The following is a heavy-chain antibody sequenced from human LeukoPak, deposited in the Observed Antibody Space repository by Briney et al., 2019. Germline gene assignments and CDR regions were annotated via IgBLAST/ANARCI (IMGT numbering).Heavy chain of an antibody. D-gene: IGHD6-13*01. CDR2: ISSSSSTI. CDR3: AGAYSSSWYGGY. V-gene: IGHV3-48*01. CDR1: GFTFSSYS. J-gene: IGHJ4*02. Sequence: GGSLRLSCAASGFTFSSYSMNWVRQAPGKGLEWVSYISSSSSTIYYADSVKGRFTISRDNSKNTLYLQMNSLRAEDTAVYYCAGAYSSSWYGGYWGQGTLVTVSS.